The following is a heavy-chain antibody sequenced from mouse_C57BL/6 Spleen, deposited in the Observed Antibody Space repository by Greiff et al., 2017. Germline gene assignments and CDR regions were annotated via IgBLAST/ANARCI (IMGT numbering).Heavy chain of an antibody. CDR3: AKDDGDPSYAMDY. V-gene: IGHV1-80*01. CDR1: GYAFSSYW. Sequence: MQLQQSGAELVKPGASVKISCKASGYAFSSYWMNWVKQRPGKGLEWIGQIYPGDGDTNYNGQFKGKATLTADKSSSTAYMQLSSLTSEDAAVYFCAKDDGDPSYAMDYWGQGTSVTVSS. CDR2: IYPGDGDT. J-gene: IGHJ4*01. D-gene: IGHD2-13*01.